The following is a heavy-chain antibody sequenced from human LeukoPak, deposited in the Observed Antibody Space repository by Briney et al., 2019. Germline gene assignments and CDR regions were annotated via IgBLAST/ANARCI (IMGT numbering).Heavy chain of an antibody. Sequence: SETLSLTCSVSGGPISSYYWRWLRQPPAKGLAWIGYIYYSGSTNYNPSLKSRVTISVDTSKNQFSLKLSSVTAADTAVYYCARGLYSSSSGGYYFDYWGQGTLVTVSS. J-gene: IGHJ4*02. CDR3: ARGLYSSSSGGYYFDY. D-gene: IGHD6-6*01. CDR1: GGPISSYY. CDR2: IYYSGST. V-gene: IGHV4-59*01.